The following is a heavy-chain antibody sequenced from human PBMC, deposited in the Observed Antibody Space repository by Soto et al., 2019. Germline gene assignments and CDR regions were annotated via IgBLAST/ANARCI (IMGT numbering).Heavy chain of an antibody. D-gene: IGHD3-10*01. V-gene: IGHV4-31*03. CDR2: IYYSGST. J-gene: IGHJ4*02. CDR1: GGSISSGGYY. CDR3: ARDLSGLTLFRGRGVFAY. Sequence: SETLSLTCTVSGGSISSGGYYWSWIRQHPGKGLEWIGYIYYSGSTYYNPSLKSRVTISVDTSKNQFSLKLSSVTAADTAVYYCARDLSGLTLFRGRGVFAYWGQGTLVTVSS.